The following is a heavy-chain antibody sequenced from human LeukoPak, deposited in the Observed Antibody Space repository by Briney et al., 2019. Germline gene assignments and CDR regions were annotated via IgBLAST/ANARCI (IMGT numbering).Heavy chain of an antibody. Sequence: PSETLSLTCAVYGGSFSGYYWSWIRQPPGKGLEWIGEINHSGSTNYNPSLKSRVTISVDTSKNQFSLKLSSVTAADTAVYYCARVVGYDFWSGYYIGYNWFDPWGQGTLVTVSP. D-gene: IGHD3-3*01. J-gene: IGHJ5*02. CDR1: GGSFSGYY. V-gene: IGHV4-34*01. CDR2: INHSGST. CDR3: ARVVGYDFWSGYYIGYNWFDP.